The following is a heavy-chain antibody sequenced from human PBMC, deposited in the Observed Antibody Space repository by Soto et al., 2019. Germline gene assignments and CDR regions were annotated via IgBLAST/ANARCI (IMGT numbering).Heavy chain of an antibody. CDR1: GGTFSNYV. CDR3: AKVCNNWFDP. D-gene: IGHD2-15*01. J-gene: IGHJ5*02. V-gene: IGHV1-69*11. Sequence: QVQLVHSGAEVKKPGSSVKVSCKDSGGTFSNYVISWVRQAPGQGLEWMGGIIVTLGRVNYAQKFQDRGTITADESTSTDYLELSSRRSADTALYYCAKVCNNWFDPWGQGTLVIVSS. CDR2: IIVTLGRV.